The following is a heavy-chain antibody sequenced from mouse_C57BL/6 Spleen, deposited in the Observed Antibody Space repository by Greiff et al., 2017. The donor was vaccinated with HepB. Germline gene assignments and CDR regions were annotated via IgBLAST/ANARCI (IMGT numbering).Heavy chain of an antibody. V-gene: IGHV1-80*01. Sequence: VQLQQSGAELVKPGASVKISCKASGYAFSSYWMNWVQQRPGKGLEWIGQIYPGDGDTNYNGKFKGKATLTADKSSSTAYMQLSSLTSEDSAVYFCARGDYGSSYDWYFDVWGTGTTVTVSS. D-gene: IGHD1-1*01. CDR3: ARGDYGSSYDWYFDV. J-gene: IGHJ1*03. CDR1: GYAFSSYW. CDR2: IYPGDGDT.